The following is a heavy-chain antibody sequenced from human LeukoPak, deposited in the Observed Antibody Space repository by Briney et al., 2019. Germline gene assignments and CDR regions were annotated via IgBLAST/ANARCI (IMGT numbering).Heavy chain of an antibody. CDR3: ARGRDQDHRIAAPGDVDY. D-gene: IGHD6-6*01. CDR1: AGSCSGYY. Sequence: SETLSLTCAVYAGSCSGYYWSWIRQPPGKGLEWMGEINHSGSTNYKPSLRSRVTISVATSKNTFSLTLSSVTAADTAVYYCARGRDQDHRIAAPGDVDYWGQGTLVTVSS. CDR2: INHSGST. V-gene: IGHV4-34*01. J-gene: IGHJ4*02.